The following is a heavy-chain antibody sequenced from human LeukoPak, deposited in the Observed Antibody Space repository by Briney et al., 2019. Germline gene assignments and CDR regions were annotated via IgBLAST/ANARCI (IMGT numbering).Heavy chain of an antibody. D-gene: IGHD3-10*01. CDR1: GFTFSSYS. CDR3: AKGLGFGNYYMDV. CDR2: ISGSGGS. Sequence: GGSLRLSCAAPGFTFSSYSMNWVRQAPGKGLEWVSAISGSGGSYYADSVKGRFTISRDNSKNTVYLQMNSLRAEDTAIYYCAKGLGFGNYYMDVWGKGTTVTVSS. V-gene: IGHV3-23*01. J-gene: IGHJ6*03.